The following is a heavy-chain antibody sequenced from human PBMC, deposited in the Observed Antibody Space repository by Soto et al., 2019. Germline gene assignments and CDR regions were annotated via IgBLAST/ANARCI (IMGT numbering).Heavy chain of an antibody. Sequence: SETLSLTCAVYGGSFSGYYWSWIRQPPGKGLEWIGEINHSGSTNYNPSLKSRVTISVDTSKNQFSLKLSSVTAADTAVYYCARGEYCSGGSCYSSLRYYYYYGMDVWAKGPRSPSP. CDR2: INHSGST. D-gene: IGHD2-15*01. V-gene: IGHV4-34*01. J-gene: IGHJ6*02. CDR3: ARGEYCSGGSCYSSLRYYYYYGMDV. CDR1: GGSFSGYY.